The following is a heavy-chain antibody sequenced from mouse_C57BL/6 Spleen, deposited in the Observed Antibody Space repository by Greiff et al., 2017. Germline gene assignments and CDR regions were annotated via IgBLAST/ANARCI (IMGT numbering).Heavy chain of an antibody. CDR1: GYTFTSYW. CDR2: IDPSDSYT. V-gene: IGHV1-50*01. J-gene: IGHJ2*01. D-gene: IGHD1-1*01. CDR3: ARGGRVDY. Sequence: QVQLQQPGAELVKPGASVKLSCKASGYTFTSYWMQWVKQRPGQGLEWIGEIDPSDSYTNYNQKFKGKATLTVDTSSSTAYMQLSSLTSEDSAVYYCARGGRVDYWGQGTTLTVSS.